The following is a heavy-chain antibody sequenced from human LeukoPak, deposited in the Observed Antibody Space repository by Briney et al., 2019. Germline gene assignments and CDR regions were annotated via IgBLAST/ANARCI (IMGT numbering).Heavy chain of an antibody. D-gene: IGHD4/OR15-4a*01. CDR1: GGSISSYY. J-gene: IGHJ3*02. CDR2: IYTSGST. Sequence: KTSETLSLTCTVSGGSISSYYWSWIRQPAGKGLEWIGRIYTSGSTNYNPSLKSRVTMSVDTSKHQFSLKLSSVTAAATAVYYCALTLKDGDAFDIWGQGTMVTVSS. CDR3: ALTLKDGDAFDI. V-gene: IGHV4-4*07.